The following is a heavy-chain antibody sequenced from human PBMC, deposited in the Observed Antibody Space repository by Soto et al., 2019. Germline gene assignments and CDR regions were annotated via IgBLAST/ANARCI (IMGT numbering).Heavy chain of an antibody. CDR2: MKEYGSET. J-gene: IGHJ4*02. V-gene: IGHV3-7*01. Sequence: EVQLVESGGGLVQPGGSLRLSCEASEFTFSNYWMSWVRQAPGEGLEWVAIMKEYGSETYYVDSVKGRFTISRDNAKNSLHLQMNSLRGKDTAVYYCARARPGAYFDYWGEGTLVTVSS. CDR3: ARARPGAYFDY. CDR1: EFTFSNYW.